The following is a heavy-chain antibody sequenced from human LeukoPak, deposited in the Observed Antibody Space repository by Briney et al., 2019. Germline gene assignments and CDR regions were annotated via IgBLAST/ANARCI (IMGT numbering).Heavy chain of an antibody. CDR2: TYYRSKWYS. V-gene: IGHV6-1*01. Sequence: SQTLSLTCVISGDSFSSNSAAWNWIRQSPSRGLEWLGRTYYRSKWYSYSAVSVKSRIIINPDTSKNQFSLQLNSVTPEDTAVYYCARRLTQYDCFDPWGQGILVTVSS. CDR1: GDSFSSNSAA. CDR3: ARRLTQYDCFDP. D-gene: IGHD2-2*01. J-gene: IGHJ5*02.